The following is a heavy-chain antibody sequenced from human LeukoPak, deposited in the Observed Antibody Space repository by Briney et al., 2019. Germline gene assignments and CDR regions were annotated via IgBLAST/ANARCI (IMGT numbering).Heavy chain of an antibody. V-gene: IGHV4-30-4*07. CDR3: ARGETYYDFWSGRYLEAWFDP. D-gene: IGHD3-3*01. J-gene: IGHJ5*02. CDR2: IYYSGST. Sequence: SQTLSLTCAVSGGSISSGGYSWSWIRQPPGKGLEWIGYIYYSGSTYYNPSLKSRVTISVDTSKNQFSLKLSSVTAADTAVYYCARGETYYDFWSGRYLEAWFDPWGQGTLVTVSS. CDR1: GGSISSGGYS.